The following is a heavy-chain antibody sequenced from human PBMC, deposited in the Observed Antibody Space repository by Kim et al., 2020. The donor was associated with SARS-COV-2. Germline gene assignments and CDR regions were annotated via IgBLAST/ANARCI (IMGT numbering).Heavy chain of an antibody. V-gene: IGHV1-3*01. CDR1: GYTFTSYA. D-gene: IGHD3-10*01. CDR3: ARDQRGRYGSGSYRNYYGMDV. CDR2: INAGNGNT. Sequence: ASVKVSCKASGYTFTSYAMHWVRQAPGQRLEWMGWINAGNGNTKYSQKFQGRVTITRDTSASTAYMELSSLRSEDTAVYYCARDQRGRYGSGSYRNYYGMDVWGQGTTVTVSS. J-gene: IGHJ6*02.